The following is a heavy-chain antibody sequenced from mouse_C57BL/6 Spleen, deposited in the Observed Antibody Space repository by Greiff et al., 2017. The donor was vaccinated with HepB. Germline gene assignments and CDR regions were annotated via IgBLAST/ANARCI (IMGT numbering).Heavy chain of an antibody. Sequence: QVQLQQPGAELVMPGASVKLSCKASGYTFTSYWMHWVKQRPGQGLEWIGEIDPSDSYTNYNQKFKGKSTLTVDKSSSTAYMQLSSLTSEDSAVYYCARGGMVTTDGHFDYWGQGTTLTVSS. CDR2: IDPSDSYT. CDR3: ARGGMVTTDGHFDY. J-gene: IGHJ2*01. CDR1: GYTFTSYW. V-gene: IGHV1-69*01. D-gene: IGHD2-2*01.